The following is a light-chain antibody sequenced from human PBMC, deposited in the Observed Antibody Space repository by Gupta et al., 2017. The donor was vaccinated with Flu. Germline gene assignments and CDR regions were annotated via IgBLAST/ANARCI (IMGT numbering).Light chain of an antibody. J-gene: IGKJ1*01. V-gene: IGKV1-39*01. CDR3: QQSYRTPWT. CDR2: AAS. Sequence: DIQMTQSPPSLSASVGDRVTITCRASQSISSYLNWYQQKPGKAPKLLIYAASSLQSGVPSRFSGSGSGTDFTLTISSVEPEDFATYYCQQSYRTPWTFGQGTKVEIK. CDR1: QSISSY.